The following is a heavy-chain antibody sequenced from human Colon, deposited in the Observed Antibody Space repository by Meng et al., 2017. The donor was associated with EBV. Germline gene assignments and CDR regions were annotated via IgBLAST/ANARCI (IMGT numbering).Heavy chain of an antibody. CDR2: ISTDGNNK. CDR1: GFTLRSYD. CDR3: ARDRGGF. J-gene: IGHJ4*02. D-gene: IGHD3-10*01. Sequence: VQVAECGGGVAQPGRSLRLSCVASGFTLRSYDMHWVRQAPGKGPEWVAVISTDGNNKDYVDSVRGRFTISRDNSKNTVHLQMDSLRPEDTAVYYCARDRGGFWGQGTLVTVSS. V-gene: IGHV3-30-3*01.